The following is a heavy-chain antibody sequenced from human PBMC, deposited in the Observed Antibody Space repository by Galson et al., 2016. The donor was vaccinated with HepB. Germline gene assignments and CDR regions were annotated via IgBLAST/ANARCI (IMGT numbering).Heavy chain of an antibody. CDR2: ISAYNGDT. Sequence: SVKVSCKASGYTFTNYGISWVRQAPGQGLEWMGWISAYNGDTSYAQKLQGRVTISVDTSKNRFSLKLNSVTAADTAVFYCARHGIRGDDWFDPWGQGTLVTVSS. V-gene: IGHV1-18*01. J-gene: IGHJ5*02. CDR1: GYTFTNYG. CDR3: ARHGIRGDDWFDP. D-gene: IGHD3-10*01.